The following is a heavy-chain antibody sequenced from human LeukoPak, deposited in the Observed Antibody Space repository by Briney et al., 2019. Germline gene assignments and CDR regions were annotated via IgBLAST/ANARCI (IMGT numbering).Heavy chain of an antibody. CDR2: INAGNGNT. V-gene: IGHV1-3*01. CDR1: GYTFTNYV. D-gene: IGHD3-22*01. Sequence: ASVKVSCKASGYTFTNYVMHWVCQAPGQRLEWKGWINAGNGNTKYSQKFQGRVTITADESTSTAYMELSSLRSEDTAVYYCARGRDDSSGYYYGSYDYWGQGTLVTVSS. CDR3: ARGRDDSSGYYYGSYDY. J-gene: IGHJ4*02.